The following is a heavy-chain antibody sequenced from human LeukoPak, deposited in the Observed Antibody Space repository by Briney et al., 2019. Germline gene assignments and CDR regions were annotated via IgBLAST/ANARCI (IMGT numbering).Heavy chain of an antibody. CDR3: ARGGIQVSGIDEFDY. CDR1: GFTFIDYD. J-gene: IGHJ4*02. Sequence: GGSLRLSCAASGFTFIDYDMHWVRQVLGKGLEWVSAIGIRGDTHYSGSVKGRFTISRENAESSLYLQMNSLRAEDTAVYYCARGGIQVSGIDEFDYWGQGTLVSVSS. D-gene: IGHD6-19*01. CDR2: IGIRGDT. V-gene: IGHV3-13*01.